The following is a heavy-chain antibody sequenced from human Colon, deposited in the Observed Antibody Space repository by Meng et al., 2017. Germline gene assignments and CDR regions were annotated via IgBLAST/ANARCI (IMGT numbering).Heavy chain of an antibody. J-gene: IGHJ4*02. D-gene: IGHD2-2*01. Sequence: QVQLQEAGPGVVKPSQTLSVPGTISGGSINSADYYWNWIRQSPGKGLEWLGYIHSSGNTYYTPSLKSRLTMSLDTSKNQFSLRLTSVTAADTAVYYCARNPVIPDARTFDFWGQGALVTVSS. CDR2: IHSSGNT. CDR1: GGSINSADYY. CDR3: ARNPVIPDARTFDF. V-gene: IGHV4-30-4*01.